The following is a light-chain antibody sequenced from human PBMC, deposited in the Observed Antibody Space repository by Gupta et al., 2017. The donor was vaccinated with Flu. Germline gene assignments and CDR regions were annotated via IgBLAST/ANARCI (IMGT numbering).Light chain of an antibody. CDR2: EVT. Sequence: QSALTQPASVSGSPGQSITISCTGASNDIGNYNYVSWYQQHPGKVPRLLIYEVTNRPSGVADRFSGSKSGNTASLTIAGLQADDEADYYCSSWTSTDSLLVFGGGTKLTVL. J-gene: IGLJ2*01. V-gene: IGLV2-14*01. CDR1: SNDIGNYNY. CDR3: SSWTSTDSLLV.